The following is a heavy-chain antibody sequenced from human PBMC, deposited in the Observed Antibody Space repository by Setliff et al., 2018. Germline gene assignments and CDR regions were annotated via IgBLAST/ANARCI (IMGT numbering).Heavy chain of an antibody. V-gene: IGHV4-59*08. CDR1: GDSISGDD. CDR2: IHYSGST. Sequence: SETLSLTCTVSGDSISGDDWSWIRQPPGKGLEWIGFIHYSGSTNYNPSLKSRVTISVDTSKNQFSLQLSTVTAADTAVYYCARHFRSSKVQFLEYFNDYYFDSWGQGTLVTVSS. CDR3: ARHFRSSKVQFLEYFNDYYFDS. D-gene: IGHD3-3*01. J-gene: IGHJ4*02.